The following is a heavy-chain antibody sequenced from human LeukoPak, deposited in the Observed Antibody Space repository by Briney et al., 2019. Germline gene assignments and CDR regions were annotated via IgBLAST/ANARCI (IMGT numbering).Heavy chain of an antibody. V-gene: IGHV4-39*01. Sequence: PSETLSLTCTVSGGSISSSSYYWGWIRQPPGKGLEWIGSIYYSGSTYYKPSLKSRVTISVDTSKNQFSLKLSSVTAADTAVYYCARVGYYASGPFSYFDYWGQGTLVTVSS. CDR3: ARVGYYASGPFSYFDY. CDR1: GGSISSSSYY. CDR2: IYYSGST. J-gene: IGHJ4*02. D-gene: IGHD3-10*01.